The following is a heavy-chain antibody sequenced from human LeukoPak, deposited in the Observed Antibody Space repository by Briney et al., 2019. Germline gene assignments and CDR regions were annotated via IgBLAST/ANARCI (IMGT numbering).Heavy chain of an antibody. J-gene: IGHJ4*02. D-gene: IGHD2-21*02. CDR1: GFTFSSYA. CDR2: ISGSGGST. CDR3: TTGDGLIVVVTATT. V-gene: IGHV3-23*01. Sequence: PGGSLRLSCAASGFTFSSYAMSWVRQAPGKGLEWVSAISGSGGSTYYADSVKGRFTISRDNSENTLYLQTSSLRAEDSAVYYCTTGDGLIVVVTATTWGQGTLVTVSS.